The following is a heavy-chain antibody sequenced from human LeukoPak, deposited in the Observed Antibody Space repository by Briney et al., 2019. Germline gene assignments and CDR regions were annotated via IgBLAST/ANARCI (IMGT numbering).Heavy chain of an antibody. CDR3: ARDRVYYGSGSYYVTTGFDY. CDR2: IYYSGST. Sequence: PSETLSLTCTVSGGSFSSSSYYWGWIRQPPGKGLEWIGSIYYSGSTYYNPSLKSRVTISVDTSKNQFPLKLSSVTAADTAVYYCARDRVYYGSGSYYVTTGFDYWGQGTLVTVSS. V-gene: IGHV4-39*06. D-gene: IGHD3-10*01. J-gene: IGHJ4*02. CDR1: GGSFSSSSYY.